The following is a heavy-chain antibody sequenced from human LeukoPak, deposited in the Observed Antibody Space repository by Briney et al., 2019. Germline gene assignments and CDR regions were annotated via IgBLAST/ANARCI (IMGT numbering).Heavy chain of an antibody. Sequence: SVKVSCKASGGTFSSYAISWVRQAPGQGLEWMGRIIPILGIANYAQKFQGRVTITADKSTSTAYMELSSLRSEDTTVYYCARTGPISYCGGDCSYYYYGMDVWGQGTTVTVSS. D-gene: IGHD2-21*02. CDR3: ARTGPISYCGGDCSYYYYGMDV. CDR1: GGTFSSYA. J-gene: IGHJ6*02. V-gene: IGHV1-69*04. CDR2: IIPILGIA.